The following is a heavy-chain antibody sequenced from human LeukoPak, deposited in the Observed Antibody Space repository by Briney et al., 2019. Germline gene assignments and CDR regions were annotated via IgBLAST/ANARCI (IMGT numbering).Heavy chain of an antibody. D-gene: IGHD6-13*01. J-gene: IGHJ6*02. CDR1: GFTFSSYS. Sequence: PGGSLRLSCAASGFTFSSYSMNWVRQAPGKGLEWVSPISSSSSYIYYADSVKGRFTISRDNAKNSLYLQMNSLRAEDTAVYYCARDLLRQQLVYGMDVWGQGTTVTVSS. CDR2: ISSSSSYI. CDR3: ARDLLRQQLVYGMDV. V-gene: IGHV3-21*01.